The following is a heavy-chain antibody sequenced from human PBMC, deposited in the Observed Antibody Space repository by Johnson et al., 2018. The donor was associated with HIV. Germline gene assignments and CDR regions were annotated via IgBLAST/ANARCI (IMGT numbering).Heavy chain of an antibody. CDR1: RFTFSDYY. CDR3: ARPKGTGDACDI. Sequence: QVQLVESGGGLVKPGGSLRLSCAASRFTFSDYYMSWIRQTPGKGLEWVSYISSSGSTIYYADSVKGRFTISRDNSKNTLYLQMNSLRAEDTAVYYCARPKGTGDACDIWGQGTMVTVSS. V-gene: IGHV3-11*04. J-gene: IGHJ3*02. CDR2: ISSSGSTI. D-gene: IGHD1-1*01.